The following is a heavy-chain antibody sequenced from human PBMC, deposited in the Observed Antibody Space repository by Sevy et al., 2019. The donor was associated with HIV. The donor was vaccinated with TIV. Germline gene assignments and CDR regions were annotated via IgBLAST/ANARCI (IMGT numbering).Heavy chain of an antibody. CDR2: ISWNSGSI. D-gene: IGHD6-6*01. V-gene: IGHV3-9*01. J-gene: IGHJ6*03. CDR3: AKDGIAARHYYYYYYMDV. CDR1: GFTFDDYA. Sequence: GGSLRLSCAASGFTFDDYAMHWVRQAPGKGLEWVSDISWNSGSIGYADSVKGRFTISRDNAKNSLYLQMNSLRAEDTALYYCAKDGIAARHYYYYYYMDVWGKGTTVTVSS.